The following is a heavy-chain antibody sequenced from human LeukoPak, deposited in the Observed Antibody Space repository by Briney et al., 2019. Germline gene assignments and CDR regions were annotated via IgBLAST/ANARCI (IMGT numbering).Heavy chain of an antibody. Sequence: SGGSLRLSCAASRFTFSSYAMSWVRRAPGKGLEWVSGMSGSGDSTFYADSVKGRFTISRDNSKNTLYLQMNSLRAEDTAVYYCAKDLSFRSRTSTFDIWGQGTMVTVSS. D-gene: IGHD1-14*01. V-gene: IGHV3-23*01. CDR3: AKDLSFRSRTSTFDI. CDR1: RFTFSSYA. CDR2: MSGSGDST. J-gene: IGHJ3*02.